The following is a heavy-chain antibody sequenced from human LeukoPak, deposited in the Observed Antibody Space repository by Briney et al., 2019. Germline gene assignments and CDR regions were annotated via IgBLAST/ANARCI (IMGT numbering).Heavy chain of an antibody. CDR3: AIAAGWEQAY. V-gene: IGHV3-7*01. CDR2: INQVGSAT. J-gene: IGHJ4*02. CDR1: GFTFSTYW. Sequence: GGSLRLSCAASGFTFSTYWMSWVRQAPGKGLEWVANINQVGSATNYVDSAKGRFIVSRDNAKNSVFLQMSSLRAEDTAVYYCAIAAGWEQAYWGQGTLVTVSS. D-gene: IGHD1-26*01.